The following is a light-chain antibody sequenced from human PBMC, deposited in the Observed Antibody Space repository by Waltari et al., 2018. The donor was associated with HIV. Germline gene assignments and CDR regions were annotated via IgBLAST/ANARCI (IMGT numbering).Light chain of an antibody. Sequence: DIQMTQSPSTLSASVGDRVIITCRASQSINAWLAWYQEIPGKATRLLIYKASNLQSGVPSGFSGSGSGTEFTLTISSLQPDDFATYYCQQYNNFPATFGPGTKVDIK. V-gene: IGKV1-5*03. J-gene: IGKJ3*01. CDR1: QSINAW. CDR2: KAS. CDR3: QQYNNFPAT.